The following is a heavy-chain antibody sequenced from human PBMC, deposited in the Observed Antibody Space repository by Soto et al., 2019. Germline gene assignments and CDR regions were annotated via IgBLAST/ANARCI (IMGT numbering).Heavy chain of an antibody. CDR3: ARGNDFWSGFDLYGMDV. Sequence: GASVKVSCKASGYTFTSYAMHWVRQAPGQRLEWMGWINAGNGNTKYSQKFQGRVTITRDTSASTAYMELSSLRSEDTAVYYCARGNDFWSGFDLYGMDVWGQGTTVTVS. CDR1: GYTFTSYA. CDR2: INAGNGNT. D-gene: IGHD3-3*01. V-gene: IGHV1-3*01. J-gene: IGHJ6*02.